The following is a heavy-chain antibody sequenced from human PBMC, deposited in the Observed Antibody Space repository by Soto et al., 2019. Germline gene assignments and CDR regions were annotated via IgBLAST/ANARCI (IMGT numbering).Heavy chain of an antibody. CDR1: GFSLSTSGVG. V-gene: IGHV2-5*02. Sequence: QITLKESGPTLVKPTQTLTLTRTFSGFSLSTSGVGVGWIRQPPGKALQWLALIYRDDDKPYSPSLKSRLTNSKATSNNQVVLTTPNIDPVDTSTNSSAPIHQYRGGFDPWGQGTLVTVSS. J-gene: IGHJ5*02. CDR3: APIHQYRGGFDP. CDR2: IYRDDDK. D-gene: IGHD2-2*01.